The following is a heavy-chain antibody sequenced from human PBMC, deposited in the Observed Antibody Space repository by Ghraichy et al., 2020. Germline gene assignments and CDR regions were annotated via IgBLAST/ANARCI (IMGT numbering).Heavy chain of an antibody. J-gene: IGHJ4*02. CDR1: GFTFNTYW. D-gene: IGHD6-19*01. V-gene: IGHV3-74*01. CDR3: VAHKRGWYDDY. CDR2: FNYDASST. Sequence: GGSLRLSCAASGFTFNTYWIHWVRQAPGKGLVWVSRFNYDASSTAYADSVQGRFTVSRDNAKNTLFLQMNSLRAEDTAVYYCVAHKRGWYDDYWGQGILVTVSS.